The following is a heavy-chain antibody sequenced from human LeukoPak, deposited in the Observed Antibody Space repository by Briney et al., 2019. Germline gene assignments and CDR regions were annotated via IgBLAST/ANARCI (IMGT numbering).Heavy chain of an antibody. CDR1: GYSISSNFY. V-gene: IGHV4-38-2*02. J-gene: IGHJ4*02. CDR3: ARGSHYGDYGY. CDR2: IYHSGST. Sequence: SETLSLTCTVSGYSISSNFYWGWIRQSPAKGLEWIGSIYHSGSTYYNPSLKNRITISVDTSTNQFSLKLSSVTASDTAVYYCARGSHYGDYGYWGQGTLVTVSS. D-gene: IGHD4-17*01.